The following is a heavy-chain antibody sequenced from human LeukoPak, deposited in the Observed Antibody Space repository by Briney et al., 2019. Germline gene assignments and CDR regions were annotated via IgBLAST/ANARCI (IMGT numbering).Heavy chain of an antibody. CDR3: ARVGSEEGYYFDY. CDR2: VNWNGGST. Sequence: PGGSLRLSCAASGFTFDDYGMSWVRQTPGKGLEWVSGVNWNGGSTGYADSVKGRFTISRDNDKNSLYLQMNSLRAEDTALYYCARVGSEEGYYFDYWGQGTLVTVSS. J-gene: IGHJ4*02. CDR1: GFTFDDYG. D-gene: IGHD2-15*01. V-gene: IGHV3-20*04.